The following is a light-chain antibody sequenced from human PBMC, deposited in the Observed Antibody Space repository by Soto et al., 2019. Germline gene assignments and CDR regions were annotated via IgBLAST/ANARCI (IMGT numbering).Light chain of an antibody. V-gene: IGLV1-51*01. J-gene: IGLJ1*01. CDR3: GTWDTSLSAGGV. CDR1: NSSIGNSY. Sequence: QSVLTQPPSVSAAPGQKVTISCSGSNSSIGNSYVSWYQQLPGTAPKLLIYDDNKRPSGIPDRFSGSKSGTSATLGITGLQTGDEADYYCGTWDTSLSAGGVFGTGTKVTVL. CDR2: DDN.